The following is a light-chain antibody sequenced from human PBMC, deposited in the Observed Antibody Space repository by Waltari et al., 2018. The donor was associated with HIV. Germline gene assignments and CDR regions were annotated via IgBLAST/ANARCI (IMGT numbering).Light chain of an antibody. CDR2: WSS. J-gene: IGKJ1*01. Sequence: DIVMTQSPGSLSVYAGGRATINCKSTMSVLYDANNKNYLAWYQQKPGQPPRLLLSWSSTRESGVSARFTGSGSGTDFTLTIDNVQSDDAAVYYCQQFYKIPWTFGQGTKVDI. CDR1: MSVLYDANNKNY. V-gene: IGKV4-1*01. CDR3: QQFYKIPWT.